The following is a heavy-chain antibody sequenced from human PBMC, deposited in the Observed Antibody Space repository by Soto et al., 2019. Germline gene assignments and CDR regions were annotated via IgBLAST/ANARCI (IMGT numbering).Heavy chain of an antibody. V-gene: IGHV1-3*01. Sequence: GASVKVSCKASGYTFTRYTMNWVRQAPGQRLEWMGWINPDNGNTKSSQKFQDRVIITRDTSASTAYMDLSSLRSEDTAVYYCARGIATGQCDPWGQGTLVTVSS. J-gene: IGHJ5*02. CDR3: ARGIATGQCDP. CDR1: GYTFTRYT. CDR2: INPDNGNT. D-gene: IGHD2-15*01.